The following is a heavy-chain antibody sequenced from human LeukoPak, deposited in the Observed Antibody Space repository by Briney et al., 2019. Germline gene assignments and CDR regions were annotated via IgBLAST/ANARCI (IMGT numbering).Heavy chain of an antibody. V-gene: IGHV4-61*02. CDR2: IYTSGST. CDR1: GGSISSGSYY. J-gene: IGHJ4*02. D-gene: IGHD3-10*01. Sequence: PSETLSLTCTVSGGSISSGSYYWSWIRQPAGKGLEWIGRIYTSGSTNYNPSLKSRVTISVDTSKNQFSLKLSSVTAADTAVYYCARRPLSYGLDYWGQGALVTVSS. CDR3: ARRPLSYGLDY.